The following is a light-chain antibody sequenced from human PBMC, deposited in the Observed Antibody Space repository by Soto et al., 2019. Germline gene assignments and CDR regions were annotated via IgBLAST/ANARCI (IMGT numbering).Light chain of an antibody. Sequence: DIQLTQSPSTLSSSVGDRVTITCRASQRISSWLAWYQQKPGKAPKLLIYDAFSRPSGIPSRFSGSGSGTEFTLTISSLQSEDFAAYYCQQSYNTPLTFGGGTKVDIK. CDR3: QQSYNTPLT. J-gene: IGKJ4*01. CDR1: QRISSW. V-gene: IGKV1-39*01. CDR2: DAF.